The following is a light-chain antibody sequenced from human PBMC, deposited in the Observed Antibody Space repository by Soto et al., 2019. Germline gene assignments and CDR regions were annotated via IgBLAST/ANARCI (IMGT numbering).Light chain of an antibody. J-gene: IGKJ2*01. V-gene: IGKV3-15*01. CDR3: QQYNNWPPYT. CDR1: QNVNSN. Sequence: EIVLTQSPATLSLSPGERATLSCRASQNVNSNLAWYQQKPGQAPRLLIYGASTRATGIPARFSGSGSGTKFTLTISSLQSEDFAVYYCQQYNNWPPYTFGQGTKVDIK. CDR2: GAS.